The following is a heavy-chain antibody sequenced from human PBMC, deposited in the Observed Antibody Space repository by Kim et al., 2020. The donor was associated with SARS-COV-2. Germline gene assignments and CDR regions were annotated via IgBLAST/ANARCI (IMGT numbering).Heavy chain of an antibody. CDR1: GFSLGNDW. D-gene: IGHD3-10*01. V-gene: IGHV3-7*01. CDR3: AALDTAHVPGGM. J-gene: IGHJ4*02. Sequence: GGSLRLSCAASGFSLGNDWMSWVRQAPGKGLEWVAMKKRDGSAEYDVDSVKGRFTMSRDNAKNSLYLQMSSRRTEDTAIYYCAALDTAHVPGGMWGQGTLVSASS. CDR2: KKRDGSAE.